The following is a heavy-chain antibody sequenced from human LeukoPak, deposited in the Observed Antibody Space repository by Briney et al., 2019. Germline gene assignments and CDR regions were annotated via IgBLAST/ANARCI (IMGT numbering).Heavy chain of an antibody. CDR1: GFTFSSYA. CDR2: IGGSGGPT. CDR3: SKNGLVATTYYFDS. J-gene: IGHJ4*02. Sequence: EGSLRLSCAASGFTFSSYAMSWVRQAPGKGLECVSIIGGSGGPTYYADSVKGRFTISRDNSENTLFLQMNSLRAEDTALYYCSKNGLVATTYYFDSWGQGTLVTVSS. V-gene: IGHV3-23*01. D-gene: IGHD5-12*01.